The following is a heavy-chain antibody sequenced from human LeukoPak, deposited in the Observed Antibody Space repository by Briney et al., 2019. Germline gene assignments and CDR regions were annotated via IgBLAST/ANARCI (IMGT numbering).Heavy chain of an antibody. Sequence: GASVKVSCKASGYTFTSYDINWVRQATGQGLEWMGWMSPNSGNTGYAQKFQGRVTMTRDTSISTAYMELNSLRSEDTAVYYRTSGPPEWGFDLWGRGTLVTVSS. CDR1: GYTFTSYD. CDR2: MSPNSGNT. V-gene: IGHV1-8*01. D-gene: IGHD1-14*01. CDR3: TSGPPEWGFDL. J-gene: IGHJ2*01.